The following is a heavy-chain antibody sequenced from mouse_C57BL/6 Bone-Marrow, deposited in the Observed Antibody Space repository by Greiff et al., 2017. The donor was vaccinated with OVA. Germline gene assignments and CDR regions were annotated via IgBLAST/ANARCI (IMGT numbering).Heavy chain of an antibody. CDR3: SCWDGGDHFDY. V-gene: IGHV1-81*01. CDR2: IYPRSGNT. Sequence: QVQLKQSGAELARPGASVKLSCKASGYTFTSYGMSWVKQRTGQGLEWIGMIYPRSGNTYYNEKFKGKATLTGEKYSSTTYMELRSLTSKDSAADFCSCWDGGDHFDYWGQGTTLTVSA. CDR1: GYTFTSYG. D-gene: IGHD4-1*01. J-gene: IGHJ2*01.